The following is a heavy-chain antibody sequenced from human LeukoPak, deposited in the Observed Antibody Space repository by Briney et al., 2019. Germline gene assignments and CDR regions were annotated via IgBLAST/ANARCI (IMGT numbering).Heavy chain of an antibody. D-gene: IGHD5-18*01. V-gene: IGHV3-48*03. CDR2: ISSSGSTI. CDR1: GFTFSSYA. Sequence: GGSLRLSCAASGFTFSSYAMNWVRQAPGKGLDWVSYISSSGSTIYSEDSVKGRFTISRDNAKNSLYLQMNSLRAGDTAVYYCAREGGGYSYGSFDSWGQGTLVTVSS. CDR3: AREGGGYSYGSFDS. J-gene: IGHJ4*02.